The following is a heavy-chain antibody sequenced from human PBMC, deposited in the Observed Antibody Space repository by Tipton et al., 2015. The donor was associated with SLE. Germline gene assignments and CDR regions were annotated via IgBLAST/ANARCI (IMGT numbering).Heavy chain of an antibody. J-gene: IGHJ5*02. CDR3: ARGWYSRNWEWWFDP. CDR2: MYHSGST. D-gene: IGHD6-13*01. Sequence: LRLSCTVSGGSIRSHYWSWIRPPPGKGLEWIGYMYHSGSTKYNPSLKSRVTISLDTSKNQVSLKLTSVTAADTAVYYCARGWYSRNWEWWFDPWGQGTLVTVSS. V-gene: IGHV4-59*11. CDR1: GGSIRSHY.